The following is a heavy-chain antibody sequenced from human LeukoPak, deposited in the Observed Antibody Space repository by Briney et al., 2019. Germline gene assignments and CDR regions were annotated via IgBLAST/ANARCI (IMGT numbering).Heavy chain of an antibody. Sequence: GGSLRLSCAASGFTVSSNYMSWVRQAPGKGLEWVSVIYSGGSTYYADSVKGRFTISRDNSKNTLYLQMNSLRAEDTAVYCCARDQVGAVDYWGQGTLVTVSS. J-gene: IGHJ4*02. V-gene: IGHV3-53*01. D-gene: IGHD1-26*01. CDR2: IYSGGST. CDR3: ARDQVGAVDY. CDR1: GFTVSSNY.